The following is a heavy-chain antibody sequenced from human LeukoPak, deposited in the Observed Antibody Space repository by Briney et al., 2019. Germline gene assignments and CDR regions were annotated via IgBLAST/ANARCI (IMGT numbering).Heavy chain of an antibody. CDR2: ISSNGGST. V-gene: IGHV3-64*01. CDR3: ARVRVVEMATQGFDY. CDR1: GFTFSSYA. D-gene: IGHD5-24*01. Sequence: GGSLRLSFAASGFTFSSYAMHWVRQAPGKGLEYVSAISSNGGSTYYANSVKGRFTISRDNSKNTLYLQMGSLRAEDTAVYYCARVRVVEMATQGFDYWGQGTLVTVSS. J-gene: IGHJ4*02.